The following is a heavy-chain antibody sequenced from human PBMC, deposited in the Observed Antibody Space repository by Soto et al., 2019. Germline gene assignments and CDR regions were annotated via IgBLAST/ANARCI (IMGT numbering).Heavy chain of an antibody. V-gene: IGHV4-61*01. CDR1: GGSVRSGSYS. CDR2: IYHSEGT. D-gene: IGHD5-12*01. Sequence: PSETLSLTLTVSGGSVRSGSYSWSWIPQRPGKGLEWIGYIYHSEGTNYDPSLKSRVTISVDTSKNQFSLKLSSVTAADTAVYYCGRSGYQKQLWFDPWGQGTLVTVSS. CDR3: GRSGYQKQLWFDP. J-gene: IGHJ5*02.